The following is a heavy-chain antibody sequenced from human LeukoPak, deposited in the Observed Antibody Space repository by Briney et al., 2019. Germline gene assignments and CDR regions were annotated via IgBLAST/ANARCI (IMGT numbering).Heavy chain of an antibody. D-gene: IGHD3-22*01. J-gene: IGHJ4*02. CDR2: INHSGST. V-gene: IGHV4-34*01. CDR1: GGSFSGYY. CDR3: AKPPVRLLPSYYFDY. Sequence: SETLSLTCAVYGGSFSGYYWSWIRQPPGKGLEWIGEINHSGSTNYNPSLKSRVTISVDTSKNQFSLKLSSVTAADTAVYYCAKPPVRLLPSYYFDYWGQGTLVTVSS.